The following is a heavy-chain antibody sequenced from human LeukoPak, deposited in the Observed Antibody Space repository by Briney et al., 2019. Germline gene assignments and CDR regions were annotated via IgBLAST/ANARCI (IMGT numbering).Heavy chain of an antibody. D-gene: IGHD6-19*01. CDR1: GDSITTSSNY. CDR3: AGRGTSGWAYYFDF. CDR2: VYRSGSS. J-gene: IGHJ4*02. Sequence: PSETLSLTCTVSGDSITTSSNYWGWLRHLPGKGLEWIGSVYRSGSSYYNPSLKSRVTISVDTSKNQFTLNLTSVTAADTAVYHCAGRGTSGWAYYFDFWGPGSLLTVSS. V-gene: IGHV4-39*01.